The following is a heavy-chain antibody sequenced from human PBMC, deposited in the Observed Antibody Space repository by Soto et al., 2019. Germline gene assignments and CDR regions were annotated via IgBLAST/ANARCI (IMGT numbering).Heavy chain of an antibody. J-gene: IGHJ4*02. CDR3: ATPKQLVRRERFDY. CDR2: INPNSGDT. V-gene: IGHV1-2*02. Sequence: ASVKVSCKASSYTFTHYYVHWVRQAPGRGLEWMGWINPNSGDTNYAQKFQGRVTMTRDTSISTVYMELTRLRSDDTAVYYCATPKQLVRRERFDYWGQGTLVTVSS. CDR1: SYTFTHYY. D-gene: IGHD6-13*01.